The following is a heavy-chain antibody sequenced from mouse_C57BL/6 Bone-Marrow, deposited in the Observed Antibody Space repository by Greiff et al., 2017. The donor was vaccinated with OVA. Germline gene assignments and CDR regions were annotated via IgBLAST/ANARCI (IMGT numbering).Heavy chain of an antibody. V-gene: IGHV14-3*01. CDR2: IDPANGNT. D-gene: IGHD3-2*02. Sequence: VHVKQSVAELVRPGASVKLSCTASGFNIKNTYMHWVKQSPEQGLEWIGRIDPANGNTKYAPKFQGKATITADTSSNTAYLQLSSLPSEDTAIYDCAPGDSSGYRYAMDYWGQGTSVTVSS. J-gene: IGHJ4*01. CDR3: APGDSSGYRYAMDY. CDR1: GFNIKNTY.